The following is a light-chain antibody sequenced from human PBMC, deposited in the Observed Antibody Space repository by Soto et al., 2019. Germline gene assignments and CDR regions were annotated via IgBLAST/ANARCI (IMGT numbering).Light chain of an antibody. V-gene: IGKV3-11*01. Sequence: ETVLTQSPATLSLSQGERAILSCRASQSVSNYLAWYQQKSGQAPRLLIYDASKRASGIPARFSGSGSGTDFTLTISSLEPEDFAVYYCQQRSNWPLTFGGGTKLEIK. CDR3: QQRSNWPLT. CDR1: QSVSNY. J-gene: IGKJ4*01. CDR2: DAS.